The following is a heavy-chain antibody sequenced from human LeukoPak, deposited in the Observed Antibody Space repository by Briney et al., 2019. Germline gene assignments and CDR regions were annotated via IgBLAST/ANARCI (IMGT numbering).Heavy chain of an antibody. J-gene: IGHJ4*02. Sequence: PGGSLRLSCAASGFTFSSYAMSWVRQAPGKGLEWVSGISGSGDNTYYADSVKGRFTISRDNSKNTLYVQVNSLGTEDTAAYYCAKGSYYDSSGSFYLDHWGQGTLVTVSP. V-gene: IGHV3-23*01. CDR2: ISGSGDNT. CDR3: AKGSYYDSSGSFYLDH. CDR1: GFTFSSYA. D-gene: IGHD3-22*01.